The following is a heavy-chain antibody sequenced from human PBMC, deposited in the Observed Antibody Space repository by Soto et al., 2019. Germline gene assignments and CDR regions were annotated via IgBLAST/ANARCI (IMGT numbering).Heavy chain of an antibody. J-gene: IGHJ4*02. CDR3: VRDRGAVWGNYPKRAPKFDS. D-gene: IGHD3-16*01. CDR2: IVPIVDTS. CDR1: GGTFSSYA. V-gene: IGHV1-69*13. Sequence: SVKVSCKTSGGTFSSYAISWVRQAPGQGLEWMGGIVPIVDTSTYAQKFQGRVTITADESTSTVYMELSSLRSDDTAVYYCVRDRGAVWGNYPKRAPKFDSWGQGTPVTVSS.